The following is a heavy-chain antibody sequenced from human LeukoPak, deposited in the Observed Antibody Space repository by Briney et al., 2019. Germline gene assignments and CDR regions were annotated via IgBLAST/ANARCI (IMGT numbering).Heavy chain of an antibody. J-gene: IGHJ4*02. Sequence: GGSLRLSCAASGFTFNVYSMNWVRQAPGKGREWVSFISSSLDSNIYYADSVKGRFTISRDNSKNTVYLQMISLRAEDTAIYYCAKGGYYFDYWGQGTLVTVSS. V-gene: IGHV3-48*01. CDR3: AKGGYYFDY. D-gene: IGHD2-15*01. CDR1: GFTFNVYS. CDR2: ISSSLDSNI.